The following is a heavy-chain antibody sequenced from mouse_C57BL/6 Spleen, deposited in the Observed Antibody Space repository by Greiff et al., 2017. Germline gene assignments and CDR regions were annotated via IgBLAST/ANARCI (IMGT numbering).Heavy chain of an antibody. CDR2: ISSGSSTI. J-gene: IGHJ2*01. CDR1: GFTFSDYG. CDR3: AFYDGYPLFDY. V-gene: IGHV5-17*01. Sequence: EVKLVESGGGLVKPGGSLKLSCAASGFTFSDYGMHWVRQAPEKGLEWVAYISSGSSTIYYADTVKGRFTISRDNAKNTLFLQMTSLRSEDTAMYYCAFYDGYPLFDYWGQGTTLTVSS. D-gene: IGHD2-3*01.